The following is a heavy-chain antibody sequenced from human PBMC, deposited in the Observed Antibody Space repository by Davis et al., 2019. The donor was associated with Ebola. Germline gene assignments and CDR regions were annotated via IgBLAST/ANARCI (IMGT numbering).Heavy chain of an antibody. Sequence: ASVKVSCKASGYTYTLTSYDINWVRQAPGQGLEWVGWIDPNSGNTAYAQKFRDRVTITRSISISTAYMELSSLNSDDTAVFYCVRGGSGAGFAFDLWGQGTLVTVSS. CDR3: VRGGSGAGFAFDL. CDR2: IDPNSGNT. J-gene: IGHJ3*01. CDR1: GYTYTLTSYD. D-gene: IGHD1-26*01. V-gene: IGHV1-8*01.